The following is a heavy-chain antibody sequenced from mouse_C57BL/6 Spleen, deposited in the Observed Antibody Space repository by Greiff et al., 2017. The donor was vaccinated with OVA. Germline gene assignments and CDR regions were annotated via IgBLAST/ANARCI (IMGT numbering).Heavy chain of an antibody. CDR1: GYTFTSYT. J-gene: IGHJ2*01. CDR3: ARGVFDY. V-gene: IGHV1-4*01. Sequence: QVHVQQSGAELARPGASVKMSCKASGYTFTSYTMHLVKQRPGQGLEWIGYINPSSGYTKYNQKFKDKATLTADKSSSTAYMQLSSLTSEDSAVYYCARGVFDYWGQGTTLTVSA. CDR2: INPSSGYT.